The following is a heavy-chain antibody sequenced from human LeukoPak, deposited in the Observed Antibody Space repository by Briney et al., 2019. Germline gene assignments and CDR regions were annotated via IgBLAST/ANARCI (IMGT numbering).Heavy chain of an antibody. Sequence: GGSLRLSCAASGFTFSSHGMNWVRQAPGKGLEWVSSISSSSSYIYYADSVKGRFTISRDNAENSLYLQMNSLRAEDTAVYYCARDSRKQLVYEYASGPADYWGQGTLVTVSS. CDR2: ISSSSSYI. D-gene: IGHD6-6*01. V-gene: IGHV3-21*01. CDR3: ARDSRKQLVYEYASGPADY. CDR1: GFTFSSHG. J-gene: IGHJ4*02.